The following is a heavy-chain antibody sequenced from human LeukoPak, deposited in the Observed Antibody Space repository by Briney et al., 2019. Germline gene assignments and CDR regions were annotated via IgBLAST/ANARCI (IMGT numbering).Heavy chain of an antibody. CDR1: GFTFTSYA. J-gene: IGHJ1*01. V-gene: IGHV3-23*01. CDR3: AKDTDVVVPEYFQY. CDR2: ISGSGGST. D-gene: IGHD2-15*01. Sequence: GGSLRLSCAASGFTFTSYAMSWVRQAPGKGLEWVSAISGSGGSTYYADSVKGRFTVSRDNSENTLFLQMNSLRAEDTAIYYCAKDTDVVVPEYFQYWGQGTLVTVSS.